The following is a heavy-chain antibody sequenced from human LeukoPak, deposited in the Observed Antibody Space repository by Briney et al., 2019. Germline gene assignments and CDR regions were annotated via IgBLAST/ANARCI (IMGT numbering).Heavy chain of an antibody. D-gene: IGHD3-3*01. J-gene: IGHJ4*02. CDR1: GFTFSSYS. Sequence: GGSLRLSCAASGFTFSSYSMNWVRQAPGKRVEWVSSISSSSSYIYYADSVKGRFTISRDNAKNSLYLQMSSLRAEDKAVYYCARALDGYDFWSGYVYWGQGTLVTVSS. CDR3: ARALDGYDFWSGYVY. CDR2: ISSSSSYI. V-gene: IGHV3-21*01.